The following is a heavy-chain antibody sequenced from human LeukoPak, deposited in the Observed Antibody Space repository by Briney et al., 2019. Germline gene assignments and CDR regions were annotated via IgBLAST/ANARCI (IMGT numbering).Heavy chain of an antibody. V-gene: IGHV3-21*01. CDR3: ARETDGSGSYPLDY. J-gene: IGHJ4*02. Sequence: GGSLRLSCAASGFTFSSYSMNWVRQAPGKGLEWVSSISSSSSYIYYADSVKGRFTVSRDNAKNSLYLQMNSLRAEDTAVYYCARETDGSGSYPLDYWGQGTLVTVSS. D-gene: IGHD3-10*01. CDR1: GFTFSSYS. CDR2: ISSSSSYI.